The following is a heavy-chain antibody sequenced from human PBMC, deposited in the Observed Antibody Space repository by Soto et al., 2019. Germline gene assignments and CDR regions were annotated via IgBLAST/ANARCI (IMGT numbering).Heavy chain of an antibody. V-gene: IGHV3-21*01. D-gene: IGHD5-12*01. J-gene: IGHJ6*02. Sequence: PGGSLRLSCAASGFTFSSYSMNWVRQAPGKGLEWVSSISSSSSYIYYADSVKGRFTISRDNAKNSLYLQMNSLRAEDTAVYYCAAGRAGYTHRYYYYYGMDVWGQGTTVTVSS. CDR3: AAGRAGYTHRYYYYYGMDV. CDR2: ISSSSSYI. CDR1: GFTFSSYS.